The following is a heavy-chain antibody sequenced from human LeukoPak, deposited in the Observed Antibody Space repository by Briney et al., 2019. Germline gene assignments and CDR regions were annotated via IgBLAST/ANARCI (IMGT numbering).Heavy chain of an antibody. J-gene: IGHJ3*02. CDR3: ARDAYDILTGTHAFDI. V-gene: IGHV1-18*01. CDR2: ISAYNGNT. D-gene: IGHD3-9*01. CDR1: GYTFTSYG. Sequence: ASVKVSCKASGYTFTSYGISWVRQAPGQGLEWMGWISAYNGNTNYAQKLQGRVTMTTDTSTSTAYMELRSLRSDDTAVYYCARDAYDILTGTHAFDIWGQGTMVTVSS.